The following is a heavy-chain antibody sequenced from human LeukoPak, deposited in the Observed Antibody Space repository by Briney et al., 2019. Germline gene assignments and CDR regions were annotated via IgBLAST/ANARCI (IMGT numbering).Heavy chain of an antibody. CDR3: ARVPSSSGIDY. D-gene: IGHD3-22*01. CDR1: GFTVSSNY. CDR2: IYSGGST. V-gene: IGHV3-53*01. Sequence: GGSLRLSCAASGFTVSSNYMGWVRQAPGKGLEWVPVIYSGGSTYYADSVKGRFTISRDNSKNTLYLQMNSLRAEDTAVYYCARVPSSSGIDYWGQGTLVTVSS. J-gene: IGHJ4*02.